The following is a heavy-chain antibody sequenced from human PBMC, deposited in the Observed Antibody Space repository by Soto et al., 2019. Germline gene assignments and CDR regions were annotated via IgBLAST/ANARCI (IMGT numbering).Heavy chain of an antibody. Sequence: QVPLQESGPGLVKPSQTLSLTCTVSGGSISSGGYYWSWIRQHPGKGLEWIGYLYYSGITYFNPSLKSRVTNSVDTSKNQFALKLSSVTAADTAVYYCARDDRISAFSWGEGAMVTVSS. CDR3: ARDDRISAFS. V-gene: IGHV4-31*03. J-gene: IGHJ5*02. CDR2: LYYSGIT. CDR1: GGSISSGGYY.